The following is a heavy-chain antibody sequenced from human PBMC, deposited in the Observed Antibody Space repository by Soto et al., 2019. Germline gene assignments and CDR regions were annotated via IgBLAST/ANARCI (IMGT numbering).Heavy chain of an antibody. J-gene: IGHJ4*02. CDR1: FFSLDTSGVG. D-gene: IGHD1-26*01. CDR2: IYWDVDK. CDR3: SRRPREYSGYLLGGYFDY. V-gene: IGHV2-5*02. Sequence: QITLKESGPTVVKPTPTLTLTCTFSFFSLDTSGVGVGWIRQPPGKALEWLALIYWDVDKRYNPSLKSSLTISKATYKNQVVLTMTNMDPVDTATYYCSRRPREYSGYLLGGYFDYWGQGTLVTVSS.